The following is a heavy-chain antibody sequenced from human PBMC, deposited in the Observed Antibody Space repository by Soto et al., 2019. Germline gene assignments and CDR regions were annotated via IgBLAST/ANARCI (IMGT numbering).Heavy chain of an antibody. CDR1: GGSISSGGYY. CDR3: ARVGGSAVAGTDILFDY. Sequence: LSLTCTVSGGSISSGGYYWSWIRQHPGKGLEWIGYIYYSGSTYYNPSLKSRVTISVDTSKNQFSLKLSSVTAADTAVYYCARVGGSAVAGTDILFDYWGQGTLVTVSS. V-gene: IGHV4-31*03. D-gene: IGHD6-19*01. J-gene: IGHJ4*02. CDR2: IYYSGST.